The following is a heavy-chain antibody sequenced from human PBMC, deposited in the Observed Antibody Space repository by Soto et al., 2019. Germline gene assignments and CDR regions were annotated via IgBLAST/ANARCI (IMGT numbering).Heavy chain of an antibody. Sequence: QVQLQESGPGLVKPSETLSLTCTVSGGSINNYYWSWIRQPPGKGLEWIGYMYYSGSTNYNPSLKSRVPIPLDTSKNQFSLKLSPVTAADTAVYYCARRGHSGYYDYWGQGTLVTVSS. CDR3: ARRGHSGYYDY. D-gene: IGHD5-12*01. CDR2: MYYSGST. V-gene: IGHV4-59*08. J-gene: IGHJ4*02. CDR1: GGSINNYY.